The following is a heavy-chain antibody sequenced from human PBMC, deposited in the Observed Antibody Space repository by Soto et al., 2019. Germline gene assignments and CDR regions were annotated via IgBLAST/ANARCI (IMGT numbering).Heavy chain of an antibody. CDR3: AIPLARTAPVDC. Sequence: EVQLVQSGAELKKPGESLRISCPASGYTFTNYYIAWVRQVPGKGLEWMGRIDPSDSYIKYSPSFEGHVTMSVDKSISTAFLQWSRLAASDTAMYFCAIPLARTAPVDCWGQGSLVNVSS. CDR2: IDPSDSYI. V-gene: IGHV5-10-1*03. D-gene: IGHD2-21*02. CDR1: GYTFTNYY. J-gene: IGHJ4*02.